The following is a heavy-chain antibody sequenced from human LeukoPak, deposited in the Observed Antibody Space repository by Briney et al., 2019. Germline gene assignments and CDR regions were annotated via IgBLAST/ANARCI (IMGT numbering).Heavy chain of an antibody. CDR1: GGSISSYY. Sequence: SETLSLTCTVSGGSISSYYWSWIRQPPGKGLEWIGYIYYSGSTNYNPSLKSRVTISVDTSKNQFSLKLSSVTAADTAVYYCARGYTAMVKRPFDYWGQGTLVTVSS. V-gene: IGHV4-59*01. J-gene: IGHJ4*02. D-gene: IGHD5-18*01. CDR3: ARGYTAMVKRPFDY. CDR2: IYYSGST.